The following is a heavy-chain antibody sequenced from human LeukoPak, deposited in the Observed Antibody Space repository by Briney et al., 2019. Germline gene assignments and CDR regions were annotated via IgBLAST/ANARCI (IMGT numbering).Heavy chain of an antibody. D-gene: IGHD5/OR15-5a*01. V-gene: IGHV3-43*02. CDR2: ISGDGGST. J-gene: IGHJ6*02. CDR1: GFTFDDYA. CDR3: AKDMVYLYYYYYYGMDV. Sequence: PGGSLRLSCAASGFTFDDYAMHWVRQAPGKGLEWVSLISGDGGSTYYADSVKGRSTISRDNSKNSLYLQMNSLRTEDTALYYCAKDMVYLYYYYYYGMDVWGQGTTVTVSS.